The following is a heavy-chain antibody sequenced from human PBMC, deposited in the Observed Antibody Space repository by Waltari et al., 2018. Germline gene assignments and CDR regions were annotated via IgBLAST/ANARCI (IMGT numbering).Heavy chain of an antibody. J-gene: IGHJ4*02. D-gene: IGHD2-15*01. Sequence: QLQLQESGPGLVKASGTLSLTCGVSGGSMSDSDVWYWVRQSPGKGLEWIGQVRRSGGTNYSPSFASRVTVSVDTSKNEFSLKVTSATAADTAVYYCGRDRGRGLYLDSWGPGTLVTV. CDR2: VRRSGGT. V-gene: IGHV4-4*02. CDR1: GGSMSDSDV. CDR3: GRDRGRGLYLDS.